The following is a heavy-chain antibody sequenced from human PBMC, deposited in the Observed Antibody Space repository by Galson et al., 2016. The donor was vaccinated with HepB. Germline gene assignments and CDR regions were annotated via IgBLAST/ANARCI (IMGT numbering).Heavy chain of an antibody. D-gene: IGHD3-10*01. Sequence: SLRLSCAVSGLTFSGYYMSWIRQAPGKRLEWISYITSRSDYINYADSVKGRFTVSRDNAKNLLFLQMNNLRAEDTAVYYCASPLWFADVSSFGFWGRGTLVTVSS. J-gene: IGHJ5*01. CDR1: GLTFSGYY. CDR2: ITSRSDYI. V-gene: IGHV3-11*06. CDR3: ASPLWFADVSSFGF.